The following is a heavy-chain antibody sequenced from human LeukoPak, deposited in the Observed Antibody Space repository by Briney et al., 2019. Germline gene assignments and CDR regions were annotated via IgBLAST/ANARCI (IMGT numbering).Heavy chain of an antibody. CDR3: SRGFAYCYGSGCYYSQPLYCMDG. CDR1: GYTFTSYD. V-gene: IGHV1-8*03. J-gene: IGHJ6*03. CDR2: MNPNSGNS. Sequence: ASVKLSCKASGYTFTSYDINWVRQASGQGLEWMGRMNPNSGNSAYAQKFPGRVTITMHTSIRTAYLQLDRLSLEDTAAAYCSRGFAYCYGSGCYYSQPLYCMDGWGKGTTGTVS. D-gene: IGHD3-10*01.